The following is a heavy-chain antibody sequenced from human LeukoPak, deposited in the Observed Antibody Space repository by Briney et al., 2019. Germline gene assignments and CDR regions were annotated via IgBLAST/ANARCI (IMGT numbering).Heavy chain of an antibody. D-gene: IGHD3-22*01. CDR1: GFTFDDYA. J-gene: IGHJ6*03. Sequence: GGSLRLSCAASGFTFDDYAMHWVRQAPGKGLEWVSLISGDGGSTYYADSVKGRFTISRDNSKNSLYLQMNSLRTEDTALYYCAKDTYYYASSGYPAMDVWGKGTTVTVSS. CDR2: ISGDGGST. V-gene: IGHV3-43*02. CDR3: AKDTYYYASSGYPAMDV.